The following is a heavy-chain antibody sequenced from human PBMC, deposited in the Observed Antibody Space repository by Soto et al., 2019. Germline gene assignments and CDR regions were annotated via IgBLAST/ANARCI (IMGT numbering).Heavy chain of an antibody. CDR1: GFTFSSYW. J-gene: IGHJ5*02. CDR2: INSDGSST. Sequence: GGSLRLSCAASGFTFSSYWMHWVRQAPGKGLVWVSRINSDGSSTSYADSVKGRFTISRDNAKNTLYLQMNSLRAGDTAVYYCARVPKYYYGSGSFYNWFDPWGQGTLVTVSS. D-gene: IGHD3-10*01. V-gene: IGHV3-74*01. CDR3: ARVPKYYYGSGSFYNWFDP.